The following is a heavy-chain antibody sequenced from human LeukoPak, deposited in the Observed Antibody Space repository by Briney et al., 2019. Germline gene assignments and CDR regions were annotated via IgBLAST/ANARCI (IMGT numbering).Heavy chain of an antibody. CDR1: GFTFSSYA. J-gene: IGHJ6*03. Sequence: GGSLRLXCAASGFTFSSYAMSWVRQAPGKGLEWVSAISGSGGSTYYADSVKGRFTISRDNSKNTLYLQMNSLRAEDTAVYYCAKKKRFYCSSTSCPPYYYMDVWGKGTTVTVSS. CDR2: ISGSGGST. CDR3: AKKKRFYCSSTSCPPYYYMDV. D-gene: IGHD2-2*01. V-gene: IGHV3-23*01.